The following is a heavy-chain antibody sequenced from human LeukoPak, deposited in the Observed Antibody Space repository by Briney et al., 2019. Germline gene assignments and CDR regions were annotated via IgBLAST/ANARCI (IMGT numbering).Heavy chain of an antibody. D-gene: IGHD3-22*01. CDR1: GGSISSYY. J-gene: IGHJ4*02. CDR3: ASRTMIVGSFDY. V-gene: IGHV4-59*01. Sequence: VKPSETLSLTCTVSGGSISSYYWSWIRQPPGKGLEWIGYIYYSGSTNYNPSLKSRVTISVDTSKNQFSLKLSSVTAADTAVYYCASRTMIVGSFDYWGQGTLVTVSX. CDR2: IYYSGST.